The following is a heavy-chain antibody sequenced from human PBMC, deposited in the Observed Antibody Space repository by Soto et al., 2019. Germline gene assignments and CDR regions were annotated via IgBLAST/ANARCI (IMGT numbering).Heavy chain of an antibody. J-gene: IGHJ4*02. CDR1: GFTFSSYA. D-gene: IGHD5-12*01. CDR3: AKDPFSGCDSALDIGHF. Sequence: GGSLRLSCAASGFTFSSYAMCWVRQAPGKGLEWVSAISGSGGSTYYADSVKGRFTISRDNSKNTLYLQMNSLRAEDTAVYYCAKDPFSGCDSALDIGHFWAQGSLVIV. V-gene: IGHV3-23*01. CDR2: ISGSGGST.